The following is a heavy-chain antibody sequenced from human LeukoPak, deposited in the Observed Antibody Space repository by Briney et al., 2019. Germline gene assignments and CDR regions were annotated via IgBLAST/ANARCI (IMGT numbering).Heavy chain of an antibody. Sequence: QPGGSLRLSCAASGFTFRTYWMHWVRQAPGKGLVWVSRINSDGSSTNYADSVKGRFTISRDNTKNTLYLQMNSLRAEDTAVYYCVRVGEYDSSSRLGYWGQGTLVTVSS. V-gene: IGHV3-74*01. J-gene: IGHJ4*02. CDR1: GFTFRTYW. CDR3: VRVGEYDSSSRLGY. CDR2: INSDGSST. D-gene: IGHD6-6*01.